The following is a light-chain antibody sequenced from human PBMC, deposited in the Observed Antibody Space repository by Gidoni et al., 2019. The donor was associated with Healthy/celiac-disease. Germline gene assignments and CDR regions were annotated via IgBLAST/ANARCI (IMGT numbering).Light chain of an antibody. CDR2: GSL. CDR3: QQYGTPPLT. CDR1: QSVNSPY. Sequence: EIVLTPSPGTMSLSTGERATLSCRASQSVNSPYFAWYQQKPGQAPRLLIFGSLNRATGISDRFSGSGSGTDFTRTISTVEPEDFAVYYCQQYGTPPLTFGQGTKLEIK. J-gene: IGKJ2*01. V-gene: IGKV3-20*01.